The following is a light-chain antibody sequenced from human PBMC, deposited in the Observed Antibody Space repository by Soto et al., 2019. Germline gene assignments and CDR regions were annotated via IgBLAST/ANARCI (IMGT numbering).Light chain of an antibody. CDR1: SSDIGRSSL. V-gene: IGLV2-23*01. CDR3: CSYAGSRSYV. Sequence: QYALAQPASVSGSPGQSITISCAGTSSDIGRSSLVSWYQQHPGKGPKLIIYQATQRPSGVSDRFSGSRSGNTASLTISGVQAEDEADYYCCSYAGSRSYVFGTGTKVTVL. J-gene: IGLJ1*01. CDR2: QAT.